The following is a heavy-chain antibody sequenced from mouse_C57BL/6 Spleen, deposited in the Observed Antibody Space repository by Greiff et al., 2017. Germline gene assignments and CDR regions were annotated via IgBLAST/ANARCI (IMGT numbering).Heavy chain of an antibody. D-gene: IGHD4-1*01. Sequence: EVQRVESGGGLVQPGGSLGLSCAASGFTFTDYYMSWVRQPPGKALEWLGFIRNKANGYTTEYSASVKGRFTISRDNSQSILYLQLNALRAEDSATSYCARYTELGEDYWGKGTTLTVSS. CDR3: ARYTELGEDY. CDR1: GFTFTDYY. CDR2: IRNKANGYTT. J-gene: IGHJ2*01. V-gene: IGHV7-3*01.